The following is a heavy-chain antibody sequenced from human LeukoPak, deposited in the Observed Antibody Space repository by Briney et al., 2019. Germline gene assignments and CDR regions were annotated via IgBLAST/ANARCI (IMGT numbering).Heavy chain of an antibody. V-gene: IGHV4-30-4*01. Sequence: SETLSLTCTVSGGSISSGVYYWSWIRQPPGKGLEWIGYIYYSGSAYYSPSLKSRLIMSVDTSKNQFSLKLSSVTAADTAVYYCVRGLGSSSYVDSWGQGTLVTVSS. CDR1: GGSISSGVYY. J-gene: IGHJ4*02. CDR2: IYYSGSA. D-gene: IGHD6-13*01. CDR3: VRGLGSSSYVDS.